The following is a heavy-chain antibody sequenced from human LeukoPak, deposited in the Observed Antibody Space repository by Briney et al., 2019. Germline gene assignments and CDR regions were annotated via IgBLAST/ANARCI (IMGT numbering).Heavy chain of an antibody. CDR2: IWYDGSNE. V-gene: IGHV3-33*01. CDR1: GFNFGGNA. J-gene: IGHJ4*02. Sequence: GRSLRLSCAASGFNFGGNAMHWVREAPGKGLEWVAIIWYDGSNEYYGDSVKGRFSISRDNSKNTLYLQMNSLTVEDTAVYYCARGGISARPDYWGQGTLVTVSS. D-gene: IGHD6-6*01. CDR3: ARGGISARPDY.